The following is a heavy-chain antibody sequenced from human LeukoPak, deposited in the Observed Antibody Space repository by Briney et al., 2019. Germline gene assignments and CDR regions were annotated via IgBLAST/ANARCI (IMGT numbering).Heavy chain of an antibody. CDR1: GGSFSGYY. CDR3: ATGYPPNFDY. Sequence: LETLSLTCAVYGGSFSGYYWSWIRQPPGKGLEWIGEINHSGSTNYNPSLKSRVTISVDTSKNQFSLKLSSVTAADTAVYYCATGYPPNFDYWGQGTLVTVSS. J-gene: IGHJ4*02. V-gene: IGHV4-34*01. CDR2: INHSGST. D-gene: IGHD3-16*02.